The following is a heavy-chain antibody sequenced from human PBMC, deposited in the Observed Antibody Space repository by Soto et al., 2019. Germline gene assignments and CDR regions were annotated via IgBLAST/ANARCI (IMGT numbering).Heavy chain of an antibody. CDR2: ISGSGGST. J-gene: IGHJ3*02. CDR1: GFTLSGYA. Sequence: PGGSLRLSCAASGFTLSGYAMSWVRQAPGKGLEWVSAISGSGGSTYYADSVKGRFTISRDNSKNTLYLQMNSLRAEDTAVYYCAKDLPYDYGRGRAFDIWGQGTMVTVSS. CDR3: AKDLPYDYGRGRAFDI. V-gene: IGHV3-23*01. D-gene: IGHD3-16*01.